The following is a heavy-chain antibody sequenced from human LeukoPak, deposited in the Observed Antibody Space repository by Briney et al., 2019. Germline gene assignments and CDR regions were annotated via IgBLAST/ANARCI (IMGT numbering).Heavy chain of an antibody. CDR1: GGSFSGYY. J-gene: IGHJ4*02. CDR2: INHSGST. CDR3: ARASLYYYGSGSYYG. V-gene: IGHV4-34*01. D-gene: IGHD3-10*01. Sequence: SETLSLTCAVYGGSFSGYYWSLIRQPPGKGLEWIGEINHSGSTNYNPSLKSRVTISVDTSKNQFSLKLSSVTAADTAVYYCARASLYYYGSGSYYGWGQGTLVTVSS.